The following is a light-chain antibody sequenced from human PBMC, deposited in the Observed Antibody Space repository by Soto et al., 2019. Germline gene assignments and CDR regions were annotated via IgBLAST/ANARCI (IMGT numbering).Light chain of an antibody. J-gene: IGLJ2*01. CDR3: CSYAGSSTSPGVV. Sequence: QSALTQPRSVSGSPGQSVTISCTGTRSDDGGYNYVSWYQQHPGKAPKLMIYDVSKRPSGVPDRFSGSKSGNTASLTISGLQAEDEADYYCCSYAGSSTSPGVVFGGGTQLTV. CDR2: DVS. V-gene: IGLV2-11*01. CDR1: RSDDGGYNY.